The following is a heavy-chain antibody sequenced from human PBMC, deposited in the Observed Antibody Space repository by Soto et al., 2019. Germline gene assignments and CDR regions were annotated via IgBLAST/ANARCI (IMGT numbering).Heavy chain of an antibody. D-gene: IGHD2-2*01. CDR3: ASSGGAAINY. V-gene: IGHV4-34*01. J-gene: IGHJ4*02. CDR2: INHSGST. CDR1: GGSFSGYY. Sequence: SETLSLTCAVYGGSFSGYYWSWIRQPPGKGLEWIGEINHSGSTNYNPSLKSRVTISVDTSKNQFSLKLSSVTAADTAVYYCASSGGAAINYWGQGTLVTVSS.